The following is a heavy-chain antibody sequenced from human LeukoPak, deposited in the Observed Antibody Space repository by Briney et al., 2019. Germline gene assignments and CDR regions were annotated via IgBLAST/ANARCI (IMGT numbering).Heavy chain of an antibody. J-gene: IGHJ4*02. CDR3: AKGETFGVVIPTSYFDY. CDR2: ISYDGSNK. CDR1: GFTFSSYA. D-gene: IGHD3-3*01. Sequence: PGGSLRLSCAASGFTFSSYAMHWVRRAPGKGLEWVAVISYDGSNKYYADSVKGRFTISRDNSKNTLYLQMNSLRAEDTAVYYCAKGETFGVVIPTSYFDYWGQGTLVTVSS. V-gene: IGHV3-30-3*01.